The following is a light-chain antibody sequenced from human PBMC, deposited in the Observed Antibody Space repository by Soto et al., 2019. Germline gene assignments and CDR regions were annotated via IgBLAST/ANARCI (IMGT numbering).Light chain of an antibody. J-gene: IGKJ4*01. V-gene: IGKV3-11*01. Sequence: EIVLTQFPATLSLSPGERATLSCRASQSINSYLSWYQQKPGQAPRLLIYDASNRASGIPARFSGSGSGADFTRTISSLEPEDFAVYYCQHRKNWPPGAAFGGGNKVEIK. CDR2: DAS. CDR1: QSINSY. CDR3: QHRKNWPPGAA.